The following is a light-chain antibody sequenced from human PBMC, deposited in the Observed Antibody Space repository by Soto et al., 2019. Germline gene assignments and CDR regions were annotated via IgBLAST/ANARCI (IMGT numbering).Light chain of an antibody. CDR2: AAS. CDR1: QDIRNE. V-gene: IGKV1-17*01. Sequence: DIQMTQSPSTLSGSVGDRLTITCRASQDIRNELGWYQQRPGKAPKLLIYAASTLQSGVPSRFSGSGSGTEFTLTISSLQPDDFGTYYCQHYYSYWWTFGQGTKVDIK. CDR3: QHYYSYWWT. J-gene: IGKJ1*01.